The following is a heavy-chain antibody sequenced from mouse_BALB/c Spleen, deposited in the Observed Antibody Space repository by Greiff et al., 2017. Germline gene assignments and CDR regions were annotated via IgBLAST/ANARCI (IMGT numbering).Heavy chain of an antibody. CDR3: ARHRGYDDAMDY. CDR2: IWSDGST. J-gene: IGHJ4*01. D-gene: IGHD2-2*01. CDR1: GFSLTSYG. V-gene: IGHV2-6-2*01. Sequence: VKLMESGPDLVAPSQSLSITCTVSGFSLTSYGVHWVRQPPGKGLEWLVVIWSDGSTTYNSALKSRLSISKDNSKSQVFLKMNSLQTDDTAMYYCARHRGYDDAMDYWGQGTSVTVSS.